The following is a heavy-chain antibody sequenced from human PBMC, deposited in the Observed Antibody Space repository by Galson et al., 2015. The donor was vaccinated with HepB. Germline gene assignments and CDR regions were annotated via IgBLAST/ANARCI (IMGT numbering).Heavy chain of an antibody. CDR2: TYYRSKWLN. J-gene: IGHJ4*02. CDR3: ARDISARLDY. D-gene: IGHD3-10*01. V-gene: IGHV6-1*01. CDR1: GDSVSSNSAA. Sequence: CAISGDSVSSNSAAWNWIRQSPSRGLEWLGRTYYRSKWLNDYAVFVRSRIIINADTSGNHFSLQLNFVTPEDTAIYFCARDISARLDYWGQGALVTVSS.